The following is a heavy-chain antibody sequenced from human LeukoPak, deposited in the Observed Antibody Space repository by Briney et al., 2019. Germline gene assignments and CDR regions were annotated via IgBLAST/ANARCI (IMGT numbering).Heavy chain of an antibody. CDR3: ARDYYDFWSGPFPGADAFDI. CDR1: GYTFTSYG. D-gene: IGHD3-3*01. V-gene: IGHV1-18*01. J-gene: IGHJ3*02. CDR2: ISAYNGNT. Sequence: ASVKVSCKASGYTFTSYGISWVRQAPGQGLEWMGWISAYNGNTNYAQKLQGRVTMTTDTSTSTAYMELRSLRSDDTAVYYCARDYYDFWSGPFPGADAFDIWGQGTMVTVSS.